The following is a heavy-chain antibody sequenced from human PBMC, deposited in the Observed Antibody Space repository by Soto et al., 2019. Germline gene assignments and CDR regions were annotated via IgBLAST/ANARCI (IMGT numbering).Heavy chain of an antibody. CDR3: ARGGEYSPRAYYYYAMDV. CDR2: IFFSGTT. J-gene: IGHJ6*02. Sequence: QVQLQESGPGLMKPSQTLSLTCTVSGDSINSGGYYWSWIRQHPGKGLEWMGYIFFSGTTYYNPSLKSRVTISVDTSKHQFSLKLSSVTAADTAVYYCARGGEYSPRAYYYYAMDVWGQGTTVTVSS. V-gene: IGHV4-31*03. D-gene: IGHD4-17*01. CDR1: GDSINSGGYY.